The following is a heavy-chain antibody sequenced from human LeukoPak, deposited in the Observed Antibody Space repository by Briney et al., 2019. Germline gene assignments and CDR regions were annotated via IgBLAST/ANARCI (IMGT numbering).Heavy chain of an antibody. CDR3: ARGITGSRRLFDY. D-gene: IGHD1-20*01. CDR1: GGTFSSYA. Sequence: SVKVSCKASGGTFSSYAISWVRPAPGKGLEWIGGIIPIFGTANYAQRFQGRVTITTDESTSTAYMELSSLRSEDTAVYYCARGITGSRRLFDYWGQGTLVTVSS. J-gene: IGHJ4*02. V-gene: IGHV1-69*05. CDR2: IIPIFGTA.